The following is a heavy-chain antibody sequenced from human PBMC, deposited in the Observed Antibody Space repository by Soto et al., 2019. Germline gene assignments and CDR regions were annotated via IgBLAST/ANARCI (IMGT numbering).Heavy chain of an antibody. Sequence: GGSLRLSCAASGFTFSDYYMSWIRQAPGKGLEWVSALSGSGSSTYYADSVKGRFTISRDNLKNTVSLQMNNLTAEDTAVYYCAKGGVTRSYYYAMDVWGQGTTVTVSS. CDR1: GFTFSDYY. CDR3: AKGGVTRSYYYAMDV. J-gene: IGHJ6*02. V-gene: IGHV3-23*01. CDR2: LSGSGSST.